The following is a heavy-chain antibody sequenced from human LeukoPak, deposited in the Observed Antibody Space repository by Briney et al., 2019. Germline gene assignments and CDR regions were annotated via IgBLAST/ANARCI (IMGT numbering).Heavy chain of an antibody. CDR1: GYTFTSYD. Sequence: ASVKVSCKASGYTFTSYDINWVRQAIGQGLEWMGWMNTNSGNTGYAQKFQGRVTMTRNTSISTAYMELSSLRSEDTAVYYCARGGYCSSTSCYLSYGMDVWGQGTTVTVSS. CDR3: ARGGYCSSTSCYLSYGMDV. CDR2: MNTNSGNT. V-gene: IGHV1-8*01. J-gene: IGHJ6*02. D-gene: IGHD2-2*01.